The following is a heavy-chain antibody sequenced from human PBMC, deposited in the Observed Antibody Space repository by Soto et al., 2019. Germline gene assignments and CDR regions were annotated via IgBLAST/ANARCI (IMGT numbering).Heavy chain of an antibody. CDR3: ATSYGSGYRAFDY. CDR1: GATFSFYT. CDR2: VNPILSMS. Sequence: QVQLVQSGAEVKKPGSSVKVSCKASGATFSFYTINWVRQAPGLGLEWMGRVNPILSMSNYAQKFQGRVTMAADKSTSPAYMELRSLRSEDTAFYYCATSYGSGYRAFDYWGQGALVTVSS. V-gene: IGHV1-69*02. D-gene: IGHD3-10*01. J-gene: IGHJ4*02.